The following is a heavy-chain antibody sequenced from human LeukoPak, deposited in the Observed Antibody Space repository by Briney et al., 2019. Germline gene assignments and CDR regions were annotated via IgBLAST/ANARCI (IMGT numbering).Heavy chain of an antibody. CDR2: ISSSSYI. CDR3: ATGLLSDDY. J-gene: IGHJ4*02. V-gene: IGHV3-69-1*01. Sequence: GGSLRLSCAASGFTFSKAWMNWVRQAPWKGLEWVSSISSSSYIYYADSVKGRFTISRDNAKSSLYLQMNSLRAEDTAVYYCATGLLSDDYWGQGTLVTVSS. CDR1: GFTFSKAW. D-gene: IGHD2-15*01.